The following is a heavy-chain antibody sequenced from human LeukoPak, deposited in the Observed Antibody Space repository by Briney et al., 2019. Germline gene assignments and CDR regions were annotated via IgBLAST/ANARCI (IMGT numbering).Heavy chain of an antibody. CDR2: IDWDDDK. V-gene: IGHV2-70*11. Sequence: SGPTLVKPTQTLTPTCTFSGFSLSTSGMCVSWIRQPPGKALEWLARIDWDDDKYYSTSLKTRLTISKATSKNQVVLTMTNMDPVDTATYYCARMYYYGSGSYSDYWGQGTLVTVSS. CDR1: GFSLSTSGMC. J-gene: IGHJ4*02. CDR3: ARMYYYGSGSYSDY. D-gene: IGHD3-10*01.